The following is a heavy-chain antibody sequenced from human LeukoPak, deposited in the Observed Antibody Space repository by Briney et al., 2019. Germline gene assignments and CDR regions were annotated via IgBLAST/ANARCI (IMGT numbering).Heavy chain of an antibody. CDR3: ARQTGSGLFILP. CDR1: GVSISSSYSY. J-gene: IGHJ4*02. V-gene: IGHV4-39*01. CDR2: IYYTGNT. D-gene: IGHD3/OR15-3a*01. Sequence: ASEILSLTCTVSGVSISSSYSYWGWIRQPPGMGLEWIGSIYYTGNTYYNASLKSQVSISIDTSKNQFSLKLTSVTAADTAVYYCARQTGSGLFILPGGQGTLVTVSS.